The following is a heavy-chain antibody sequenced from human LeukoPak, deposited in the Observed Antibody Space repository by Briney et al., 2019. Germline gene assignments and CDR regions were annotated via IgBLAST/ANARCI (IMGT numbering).Heavy chain of an antibody. V-gene: IGHV3-23*01. CDR1: GFTVSSNY. CDR2: ISGSGGST. CDR3: AKERSTYSYGPFDY. Sequence: GGSLRLSCAASGFTVSSNYMSWVRQAPGKGLEWVSAISGSGGSTYYADSVKGRFTISRDNSKNTLYLQMNSLRAEDTAVYYCAKERSTYSYGPFDYWGQGTLVTVSS. D-gene: IGHD5-18*01. J-gene: IGHJ4*02.